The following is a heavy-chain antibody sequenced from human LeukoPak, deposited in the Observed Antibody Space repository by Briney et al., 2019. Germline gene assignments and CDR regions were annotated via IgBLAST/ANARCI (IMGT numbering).Heavy chain of an antibody. CDR2: MSHSGST. CDR1: GGSFSGYY. Sequence: PSETLSLTCAVYGGSFSGYYWSWIRQPPGKGLEWIGEMSHSGSTNYYASLKSRVITSANNYKKQSSLKLSSVTAADTAVYYCAEASIAAASAFDIGGKGTMIT. CDR3: AEASIAAASAFDI. D-gene: IGHD6-13*01. V-gene: IGHV4-34*01. J-gene: IGHJ3*02.